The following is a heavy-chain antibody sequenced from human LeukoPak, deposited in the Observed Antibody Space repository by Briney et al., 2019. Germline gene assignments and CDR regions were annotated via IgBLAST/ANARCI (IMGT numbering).Heavy chain of an antibody. Sequence: NPSETLSLTCTVSGVSISSSSYYWGWIRQPPGKGLEWIGSIYYSGSTYYNPSLKSRVTISVDTSKNQFSLKLSSVTAADTAVYYCARERYGDPTDYWGQGTLVTVSS. CDR1: GVSISSSSYY. CDR2: IYYSGST. D-gene: IGHD4-17*01. V-gene: IGHV4-39*07. J-gene: IGHJ4*02. CDR3: ARERYGDPTDY.